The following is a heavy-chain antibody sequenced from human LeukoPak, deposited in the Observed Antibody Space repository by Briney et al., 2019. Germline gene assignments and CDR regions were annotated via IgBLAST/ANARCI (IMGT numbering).Heavy chain of an antibody. V-gene: IGHV4-34*01. J-gene: IGHJ4*02. D-gene: IGHD5-18*01. CDR1: GGSFSGYY. CDR3: ARGRTGYSYGYLRYYFDY. CDR2: INHSGST. Sequence: SETLSLTCAVYGGSFSGYYWSWIRHPPGKGLGWIGEINHSGSTNYNPSLKSRVTISVDTSKNQFSLKLSSVTAADTAVYYCARGRTGYSYGYLRYYFDYWGQGTLVTVSS.